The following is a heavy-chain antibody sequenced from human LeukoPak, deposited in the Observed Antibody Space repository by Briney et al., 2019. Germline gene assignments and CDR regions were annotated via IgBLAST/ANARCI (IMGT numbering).Heavy chain of an antibody. CDR2: IRYDGSNK. J-gene: IGHJ4*02. Sequence: GGSLRLSCAASGFTFSSYGMHWVRQAPGKGLEWVAFIRYDGSNKYYADSVKGRFTISRDNSKNTLYLQMNSLRAEDTAVYYCAKDGKGYCSSTSCYYFDYWGQGTLVTVSS. CDR3: AKDGKGYCSSTSCYYFDY. D-gene: IGHD2-2*01. V-gene: IGHV3-30*02. CDR1: GFTFSSYG.